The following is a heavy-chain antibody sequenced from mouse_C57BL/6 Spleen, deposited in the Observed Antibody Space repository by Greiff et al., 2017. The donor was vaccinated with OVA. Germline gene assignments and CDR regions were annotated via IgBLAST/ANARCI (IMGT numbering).Heavy chain of an antibody. CDR3: AMGDYGLFAY. CDR1: GYTFTSYD. CDR2: IYPRDCST. Sequence: QVTLKVSGPELVKPGASVKLSCKASGYTFTSYDINWVKQRPGQGLEWIGWIYPRDCSTKYNEKFKGKATLTVDTSSSTAYMELHSLTSEDSAVYFCAMGDYGLFAYWGQGTLVTVSA. V-gene: IGHV1-85*01. J-gene: IGHJ3*01. D-gene: IGHD2-4*01.